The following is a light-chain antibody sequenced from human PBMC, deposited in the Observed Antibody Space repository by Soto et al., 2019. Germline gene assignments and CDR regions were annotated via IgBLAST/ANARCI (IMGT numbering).Light chain of an antibody. Sequence: QSALTQPPSASGSPGQSVTISCTGTSGDVGGYNYVSWFQQYPGKAPKLIISEVSNRPSGVSNRFSGSKSGTAASLTISGLQTEDEADYFCFSFTTDWTHVFGTGTKVTVL. V-gene: IGLV2-14*01. J-gene: IGLJ1*01. CDR1: SGDVGGYNY. CDR2: EVS. CDR3: FSFTTDWTHV.